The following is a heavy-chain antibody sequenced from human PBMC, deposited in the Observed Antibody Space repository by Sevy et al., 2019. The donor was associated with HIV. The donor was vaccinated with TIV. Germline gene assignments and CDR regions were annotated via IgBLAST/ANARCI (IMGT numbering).Heavy chain of an antibody. CDR2: VYPGDSDT. D-gene: IGHD6-13*01. V-gene: IGHV5-51*01. CDR1: GYSFANNW. J-gene: IGHJ4*02. Sequence: GESLKISCKGSGYSFANNWIGWVRQMPGKGLEWMGIVYPGDSDTTYSPSFQGQVTISVDKSNSTAYLQWNSLKASDTAMSYCARLPVAAAGLYYFDYWGQGTLVTVSS. CDR3: ARLPVAAAGLYYFDY.